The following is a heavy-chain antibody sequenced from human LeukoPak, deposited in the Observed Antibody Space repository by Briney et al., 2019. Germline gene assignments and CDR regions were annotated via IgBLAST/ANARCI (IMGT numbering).Heavy chain of an antibody. CDR3: ARGGTAVEDY. V-gene: IGHV3-48*01. J-gene: IGHJ4*02. D-gene: IGHD6-19*01. CDR1: GFTFSSYS. CDR2: ISSSSSTI. Sequence: PGGSLRLSCAASGFTFSSYSMNWVRQAPGKGLEWVSYISSSSSTIYYADSVKGRFTISRDNAKNSLYLQMNSLRAEDTAVYYCARGGTAVEDYWGQGTLVTVSS.